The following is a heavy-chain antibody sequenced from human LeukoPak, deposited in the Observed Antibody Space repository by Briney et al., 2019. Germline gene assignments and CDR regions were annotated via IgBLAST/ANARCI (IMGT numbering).Heavy chain of an antibody. CDR3: AKARGLYCSSTSCYDCDV. CDR2: MNPNSGGT. Sequence: ASVTVSCKACGYTFTAYYIHWVRQAPGQGREGMGWMNPNSGGTDYAQKFQGRVPLNRHTSIPTAYMELSRLRSDDTAVYYCAKARGLYCSSTSCYDCDVWGKGTTVTVSS. J-gene: IGHJ6*04. D-gene: IGHD2-2*01. CDR1: GYTFTAYY. V-gene: IGHV1-2*02.